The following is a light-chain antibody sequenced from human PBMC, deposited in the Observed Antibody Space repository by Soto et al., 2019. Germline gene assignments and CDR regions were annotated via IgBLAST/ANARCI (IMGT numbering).Light chain of an antibody. V-gene: IGKV3-15*01. Sequence: IVVTQYPATLSVVSGERAHLSCRASQSISSNLAWYQQKPGQAPRLLTYGASTRATGIPARFSGSGSGTEFTLTISSLQPEDFAVYYCQQYYNWPRTFGQGTKVDVK. CDR1: QSISSN. J-gene: IGKJ1*01. CDR2: GAS. CDR3: QQYYNWPRT.